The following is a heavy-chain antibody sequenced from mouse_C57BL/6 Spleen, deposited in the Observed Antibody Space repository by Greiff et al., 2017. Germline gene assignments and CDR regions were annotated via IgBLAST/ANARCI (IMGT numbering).Heavy chain of an antibody. V-gene: IGHV1-7*01. D-gene: IGHD2-3*01. CDR1: GFTFNSYW. CDR3: EKGGSYDSYPFAY. J-gene: IGHJ3*01. CDR2: INSGSGYT. Sequence: QVPVKQSGAELAKPGASVTLSCKASGFTFNSYWMHWVKQRPGQGLEWIGYINSGSGYTKYNQTFKDKVILSAGKSSSTAYMQLSSLTYQDSADKYSEKGGSYDSYPFAYWGQGTLVTVSA.